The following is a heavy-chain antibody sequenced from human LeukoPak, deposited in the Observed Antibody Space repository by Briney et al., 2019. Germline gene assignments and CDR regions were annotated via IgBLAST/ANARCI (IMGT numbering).Heavy chain of an antibody. Sequence: SETLSLTCAVYGGSFSGYYWSWIRQPPGKGLEWIGEINHSGSTNYNPSLKSRVTISVDTSKNQFSLKLNSVTAADTAVYYCARDRDIGTYYYYYGLDVWGQGTTVTVSS. V-gene: IGHV4-34*01. J-gene: IGHJ6*02. CDR1: GGSFSGYY. CDR3: ARDRDIGTYYYYYGLDV. D-gene: IGHD2-15*01. CDR2: INHSGST.